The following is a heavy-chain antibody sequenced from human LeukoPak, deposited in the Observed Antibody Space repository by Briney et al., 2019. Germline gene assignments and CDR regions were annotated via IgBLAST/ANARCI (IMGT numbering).Heavy chain of an antibody. CDR1: GFTFSNYW. D-gene: IGHD6-13*01. CDR3: ARVYLSQQLVPGLDY. Sequence: GGSLRLSCAASGFTFSNYWMHWVRQVPGKGLVCVSRINIDGTSTSYADSVKGRFTISRDNAKNSLYLQMNSLRAEDTALYYCARVYLSQQLVPGLDYWGQGTLVTVSS. J-gene: IGHJ4*02. V-gene: IGHV3-74*01. CDR2: INIDGTST.